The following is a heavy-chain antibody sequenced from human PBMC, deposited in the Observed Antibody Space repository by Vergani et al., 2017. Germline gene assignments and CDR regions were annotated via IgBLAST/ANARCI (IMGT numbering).Heavy chain of an antibody. J-gene: IGHJ3*02. CDR2: ISAYNGNT. V-gene: IGHV1-18*01. CDR1: GYTFTSYG. D-gene: IGHD3-22*01. CDR3: ARTYYYDSSGYYRGGTSDAFDI. Sequence: QVQLVQSGAEVKKPGASVKVSCKASGYTFTSYGISWVRQAPGQGLEWMGWISAYNGNTNYAQKLQGRVTMTTDTSTSTAYMELRSLRSDDTAVYYCARTYYYDSSGYYRGGTSDAFDIWGQGTMVTVSS.